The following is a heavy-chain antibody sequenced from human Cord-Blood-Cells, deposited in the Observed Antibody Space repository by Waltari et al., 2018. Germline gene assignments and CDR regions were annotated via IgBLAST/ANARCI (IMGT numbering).Heavy chain of an antibody. J-gene: IGHJ4*02. V-gene: IGHV4-39*01. Sequence: QLQLQESGPGLVKPSETLSLTCTVSGAAISSSSYYWGWIRQPPGKGLEWIGSIYYSGSTYYNPSLKSRVTISVDTSKNQFSLKLSSVTAADTAVYYCARQGRAAAEYFDYWGQGTLVTVSS. CDR3: ARQGRAAAEYFDY. CDR1: GAAISSSSYY. D-gene: IGHD6-13*01. CDR2: IYYSGST.